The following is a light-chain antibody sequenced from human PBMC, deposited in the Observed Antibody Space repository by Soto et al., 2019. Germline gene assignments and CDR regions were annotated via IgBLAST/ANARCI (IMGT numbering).Light chain of an antibody. V-gene: IGLV2-8*01. J-gene: IGLJ1*01. Sequence: QSALTQAPCASWSPGQSVAICCAGSMGAVGAYNYVAWYQQHPGKVPKLMIYDVSKRPSGVPDRFSGSKSGNTASMTVSGLQADDEADYYCSSYAGSDVFVFGTGTKVTVL. CDR3: SSYAGSDVFV. CDR2: DVS. CDR1: MGAVGAYNY.